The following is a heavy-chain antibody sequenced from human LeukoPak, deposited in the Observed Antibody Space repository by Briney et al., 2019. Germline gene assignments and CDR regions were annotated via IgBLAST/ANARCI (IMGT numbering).Heavy chain of an antibody. Sequence: GKSLRLSCAASGFIFSSNSMNWVRQAPGKGLEWLSYISGSSTSGSSSFIYYADSEKGRFTISRDNAKNSLYLQMKGRRVEDTAVYYCAREWAMIDWGQGTLVTVSS. CDR3: AREWAMID. CDR2: ISGSSTSGSSSFI. J-gene: IGHJ1*01. V-gene: IGHV3-48*01. CDR1: GFIFSSNS. D-gene: IGHD5-12*01.